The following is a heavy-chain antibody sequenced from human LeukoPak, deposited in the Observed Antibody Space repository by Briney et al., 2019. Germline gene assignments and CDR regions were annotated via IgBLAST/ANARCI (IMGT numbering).Heavy chain of an antibody. J-gene: IGHJ4*02. D-gene: IGHD1-26*01. CDR2: IIPIFGTA. CDR1: GGTFSSYA. Sequence: ASVKVSCKASGGTFSSYAISWVRQAPGQGLEWMGGIIPIFGTANYAQKFQGRVTITTDESTSTAYMELSSLRSEDTAVYYCARGASSGSYSGDYWGQGTLVTVSS. CDR3: ARGASSGSYSGDY. V-gene: IGHV1-69*05.